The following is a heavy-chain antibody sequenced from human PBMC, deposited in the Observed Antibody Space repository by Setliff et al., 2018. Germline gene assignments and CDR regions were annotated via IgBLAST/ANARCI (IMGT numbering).Heavy chain of an antibody. CDR3: ARVGQATVVTAIHGALDY. Sequence: PGGSLRLSCAASGFTFSSYRKGLEWVAVIWDDGGNKYHADSVKDRFIISRDNSKNTVYLQMNSLRAADTAVYHCARVGQATVVTAIHGALDYWGQGTLVTVSS. CDR2: IWDDGGNK. CDR1: GFTFSSYR. J-gene: IGHJ4*02. D-gene: IGHD2-21*02. V-gene: IGHV3-33*08.